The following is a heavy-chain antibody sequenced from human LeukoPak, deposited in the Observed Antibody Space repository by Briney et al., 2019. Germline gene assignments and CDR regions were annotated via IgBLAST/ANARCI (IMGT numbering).Heavy chain of an antibody. V-gene: IGHV4-59*01. D-gene: IGHD3-22*01. Sequence: SETLSLTCTVSGGSISSYYWSWIRQPPGKGLEWLGYIYYSGSTNYNPSLKSRFTISVDTSKNQFSLKLSSVTAADTAVYYCARWAGGDSRGHDDWGQGTLVTVSS. CDR2: IYYSGST. CDR1: GGSISSYY. J-gene: IGHJ4*02. CDR3: ARWAGGDSRGHDD.